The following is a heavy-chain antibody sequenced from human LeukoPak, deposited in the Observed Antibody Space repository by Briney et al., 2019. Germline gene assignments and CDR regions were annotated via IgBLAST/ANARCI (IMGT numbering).Heavy chain of an antibody. CDR3: AREMSSNYDSSGYLYGMDV. Sequence: GGSLRLSCAASGFTFSSYSINWVRQAPGKGLEWVSYISSSGGTIYYADSVKGRFTICRENAKNSLYLQMNSLRAEDTAVYYCAREMSSNYDSSGYLYGMDVWGQGTTVTVSS. CDR1: GFTFSSYS. CDR2: ISSSGGTI. V-gene: IGHV3-48*04. J-gene: IGHJ6*02. D-gene: IGHD3-22*01.